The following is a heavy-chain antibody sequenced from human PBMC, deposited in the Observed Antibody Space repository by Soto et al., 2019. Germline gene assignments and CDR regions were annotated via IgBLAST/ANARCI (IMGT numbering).Heavy chain of an antibody. J-gene: IGHJ4*02. D-gene: IGHD1-26*01. CDR3: AKDELVFGGSYSPDY. Sequence: QVQLVESGGGVVQPGRSLRLSCAASGFTFSSYGMHWVRQAPGKGLEWVAVISYDGSNKYYADSVKGRFTISRDNSKNTLYLQMNSLRAEDTAVYYCAKDELVFGGSYSPDYWGQGTLVTVSS. CDR1: GFTFSSYG. CDR2: ISYDGSNK. V-gene: IGHV3-30*18.